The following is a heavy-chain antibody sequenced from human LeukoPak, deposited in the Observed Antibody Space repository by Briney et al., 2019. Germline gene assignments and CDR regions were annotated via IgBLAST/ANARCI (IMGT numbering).Heavy chain of an antibody. Sequence: SETLSLTCAVSGYSISSGYYWGWIRQPPGKGLEWIGSIYHSGSTYYNPSLKSRVTISVDTSKNQFSLKLSSVTAADTAVYYCARHYGYNWNYGRFHWFDPWGQGTLVTVSS. V-gene: IGHV4-38-2*01. J-gene: IGHJ5*02. CDR2: IYHSGST. CDR1: GYSISSGYY. D-gene: IGHD1-7*01. CDR3: ARHYGYNWNYGRFHWFDP.